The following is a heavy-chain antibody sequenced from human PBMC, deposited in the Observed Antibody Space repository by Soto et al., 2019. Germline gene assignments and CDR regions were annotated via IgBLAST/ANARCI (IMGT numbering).Heavy chain of an antibody. CDR3: ERIPVDTSMIYWLDP. D-gene: IGHD5-18*01. V-gene: IGHV4-59*01. Sequence: PSETLSLTCTVPGGSISTYYLNSIRQPPGKGLERIVYIYYSGNTNYNPSLKSRVIISVDTPKNLFSLKLTSVTAADTAVYYCERIPVDTSMIYWLDPWGQGIVVAVSS. CDR1: GGSISTYY. J-gene: IGHJ5*02. CDR2: IYYSGNT.